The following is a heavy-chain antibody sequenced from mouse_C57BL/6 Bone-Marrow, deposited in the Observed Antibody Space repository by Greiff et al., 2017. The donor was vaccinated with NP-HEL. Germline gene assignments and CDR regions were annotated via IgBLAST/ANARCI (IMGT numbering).Heavy chain of an antibody. J-gene: IGHJ1*03. V-gene: IGHV5-12*01. Sequence: EVKVVESGGGLVQPGGSLKLSCAASGFTFSDYYMYWVRQTPEKRLEWVAYISNGGGSTYYPDTVKGRFTISRDNAKNTLYLQMSRLKSEDTAMYYCARHYGYYGYFDVWGTGTTVTVSS. CDR3: ARHYGYYGYFDV. CDR2: ISNGGGST. CDR1: GFTFSDYY. D-gene: IGHD2-2*01.